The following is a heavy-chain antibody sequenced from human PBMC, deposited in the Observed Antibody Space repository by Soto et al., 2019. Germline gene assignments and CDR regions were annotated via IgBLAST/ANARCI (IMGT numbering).Heavy chain of an antibody. Sequence: QVQLVESGGGVVQPGRSLRLSCAASGFTFSSYGMHWVRQAPGKGLEWVAFVSYDGSNKYYADSVKGRFTISRDNSKNALYLQMNSLRAEDTAVYYCAKDLHYYDSSGYYGPGYWGQGTLVTFSS. CDR2: VSYDGSNK. CDR3: AKDLHYYDSSGYYGPGY. D-gene: IGHD3-22*01. CDR1: GFTFSSYG. V-gene: IGHV3-30*18. J-gene: IGHJ4*02.